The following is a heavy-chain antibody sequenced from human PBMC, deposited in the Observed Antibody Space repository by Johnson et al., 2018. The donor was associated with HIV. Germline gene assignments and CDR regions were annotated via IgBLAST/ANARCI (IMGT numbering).Heavy chain of an antibody. Sequence: VQLVESGGALVQPGGSLRLSCVASGFTFDDYAMSCVRQAQGKGLEWVSGVTGTGGDTYYAESVKGGFPISRDNSKNTLYLQMNKLSAEDMAVYFCASQVRGLRLGVDAFDIWGQGTMVTVSS. D-gene: IGHD3-10*01. V-gene: IGHV3-23*04. J-gene: IGHJ3*02. CDR1: GFTFDDYA. CDR2: VTGTGGDT. CDR3: ASQVRGLRLGVDAFDI.